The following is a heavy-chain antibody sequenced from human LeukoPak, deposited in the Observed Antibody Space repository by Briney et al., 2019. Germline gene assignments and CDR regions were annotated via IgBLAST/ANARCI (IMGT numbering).Heavy chain of an antibody. V-gene: IGHV3-30*03. D-gene: IGHD1-26*01. Sequence: PGRSLRLSCAASGSTFSSYGMHWVRQAPGKGLEWVAVISYDGSNKYYADSVKGRFTISRDNSKNTLYLQMNSLRAEDTAVYYCAFTSGSYYYYYGMDVWGQGTTVTVSS. CDR1: GSTFSSYG. J-gene: IGHJ6*02. CDR2: ISYDGSNK. CDR3: AFTSGSYYYYYGMDV.